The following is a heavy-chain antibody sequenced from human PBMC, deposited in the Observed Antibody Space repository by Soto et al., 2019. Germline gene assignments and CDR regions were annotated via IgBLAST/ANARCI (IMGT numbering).Heavy chain of an antibody. D-gene: IGHD1-7*01. CDR1: GFSLSNARMG. J-gene: IGHJ4*02. V-gene: IGHV2-26*01. CDR3: ARAAPARSLPGTRALDY. Sequence: QVTLKESGPVLVKPTETLTLTCTVSGFSLSNARMGVSWIRQPPGKALEWLAHIFANDEKSYSTSLKSRLTVASNTSKSQVVLTMTHMDPVDTATYCCARAAPARSLPGTRALDYWGQGTLVTVSS. CDR2: IFANDEK.